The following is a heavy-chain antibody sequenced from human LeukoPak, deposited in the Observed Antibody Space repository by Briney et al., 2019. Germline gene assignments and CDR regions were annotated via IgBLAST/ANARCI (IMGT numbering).Heavy chain of an antibody. CDR3: AKDRQDYDSGDYFDY. CDR1: GFSFSNTA. CDR2: VGPSGTT. J-gene: IGHJ4*02. D-gene: IGHD3-22*01. V-gene: IGHV3-23*01. Sequence: GGSLRLSCAATGFSFSNTAMSWVRQAPGRGLEWVSTVGPSGTTYYADSVKGRFTISRDNSKSTVSLQMTSLRAEDTAVYYCAKDRQDYDSGDYFDYWGQGTLVTVSS.